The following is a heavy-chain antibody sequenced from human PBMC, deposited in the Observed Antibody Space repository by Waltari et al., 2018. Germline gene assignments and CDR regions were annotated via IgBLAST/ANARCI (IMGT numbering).Heavy chain of an antibody. D-gene: IGHD2-8*01. Sequence: QVHLQQWGAGLLKPSETLSLTCGVYGGSFSGYYWRWARQPPGKGLEWIGEINHSGSTNYNPSLKSRVTMSVDTSKSQFSLKLSSVTAADTAVYYCARGRCISTWFCQYYGVDVWGQGATVIVSS. J-gene: IGHJ6*02. CDR3: ARGRCISTWFCQYYGVDV. V-gene: IGHV4-34*01. CDR1: GGSFSGYY. CDR2: INHSGST.